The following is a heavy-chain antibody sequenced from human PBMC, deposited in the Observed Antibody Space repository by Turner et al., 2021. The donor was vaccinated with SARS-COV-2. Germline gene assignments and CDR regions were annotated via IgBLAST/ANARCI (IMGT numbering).Heavy chain of an antibody. J-gene: IGHJ6*02. CDR2: IYSGGST. Sequence: EVQLVETGGGLIQPGGSLRLSCAASGFVVSSNSMNLVRQAPGKGLEWISVIYSGGSTYYADSVKGRFTISRDSSKNTLYLQMNSLRAEDTAVYYCARPFGTAVVPPSWGQGTTVTVSS. CDR3: ARPFGTAVVPPS. D-gene: IGHD2-2*01. CDR1: GFVVSSNS. V-gene: IGHV3-53*02.